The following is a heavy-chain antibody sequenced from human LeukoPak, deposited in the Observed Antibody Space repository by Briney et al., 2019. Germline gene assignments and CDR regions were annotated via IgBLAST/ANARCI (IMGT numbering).Heavy chain of an antibody. Sequence: GGSLRLSCAASAFTFSNYWMSWVRQAPGKGLERVANIKEDGGEINYVDSVKGRFTISRDNAKNSLYLQMNSLRVEDTAVYYCVRDRGYSTFDYWGQGTLVTVSS. J-gene: IGHJ4*02. V-gene: IGHV3-7*01. CDR3: VRDRGYSTFDY. CDR2: IKEDGGEI. CDR1: AFTFSNYW. D-gene: IGHD4-23*01.